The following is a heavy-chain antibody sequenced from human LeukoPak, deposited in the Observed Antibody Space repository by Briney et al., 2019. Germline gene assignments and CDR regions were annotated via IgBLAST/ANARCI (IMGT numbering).Heavy chain of an antibody. CDR2: ISSSGSAI. D-gene: IGHD3-16*01. V-gene: IGHV3-48*03. Sequence: GGSLRLSCAASGFTFSSYEMNWVRQAPGQGLEWVSYISSSGSAIYYADSVKGRFTISRDNAKNSLYLQMNSLRAEDTAVYYCARGGMMTKYYWGQGTLVTVPS. CDR3: ARGGMMTKYY. CDR1: GFTFSSYE. J-gene: IGHJ4*02.